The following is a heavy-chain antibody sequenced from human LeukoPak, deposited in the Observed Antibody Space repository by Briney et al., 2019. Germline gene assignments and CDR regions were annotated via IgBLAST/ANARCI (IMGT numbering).Heavy chain of an antibody. CDR2: ISYNGGRK. V-gene: IGHV3-30*04. CDR1: GFSFSGYA. Sequence: GGSLRLSCVASGFSFSGYAIHWVRQAPGKGLEWVALISYNGGRKDYADSVKGRFTIDRDNAKNSLYLQMNSLRAEDTAVYYCATFSGSYSRYFDYWGQGTLVTVSS. J-gene: IGHJ4*02. CDR3: ATFSGSYSRYFDY. D-gene: IGHD1-26*01.